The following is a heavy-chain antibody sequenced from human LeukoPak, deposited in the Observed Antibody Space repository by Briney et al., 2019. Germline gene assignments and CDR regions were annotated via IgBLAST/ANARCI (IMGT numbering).Heavy chain of an antibody. V-gene: IGHV4-38-2*01. CDR2: IYNSGST. J-gene: IGHJ4*02. Sequence: SETLSLTCAVSGYSFSSGDYCCWIRQPPGGGLGWIGSIYNSGSTYYDQSLKSRVTISVDTSKNQFSLKLSSVTAADTAVYYCARVQSAAAGGFDYWGQGTLVTVSS. D-gene: IGHD6-13*01. CDR1: GYSFSSGDY. CDR3: ARVQSAAAGGFDY.